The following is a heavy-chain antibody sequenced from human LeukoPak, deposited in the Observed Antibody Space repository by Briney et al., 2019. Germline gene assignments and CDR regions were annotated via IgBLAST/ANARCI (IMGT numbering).Heavy chain of an antibody. CDR2: TRQDGSDK. CDR1: GFTFSNHI. V-gene: IGHV3-7*01. D-gene: IGHD3-10*01. J-gene: IGHJ3*02. CDR3: AREGNAFDI. Sequence: GGSLRLSCAASGFTFSNHIISWVRQAPGKGLEWVANTRQDGSDKYYVDFVKGRFTISRDNAKNSLYLQMNNLRAEDTAVYYCAREGNAFDIWGQGTMVTVSS.